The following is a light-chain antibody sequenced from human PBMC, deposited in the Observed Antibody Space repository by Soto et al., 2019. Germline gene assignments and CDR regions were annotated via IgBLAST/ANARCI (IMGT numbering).Light chain of an antibody. CDR2: AAS. J-gene: IGKJ3*01. CDR1: EDIVSY. CDR3: LQHHSYPFT. Sequence: DIQMTQSPSAVSASVGDRVTITCRASEDIVSYVAWFQEKPGKVPKRLIFAASNLQSGVPSRFSGSGSGTQLSLTISSLQAEDFGTYYCLQHHSYPFTFGPGTKVDI. V-gene: IGKV1-17*03.